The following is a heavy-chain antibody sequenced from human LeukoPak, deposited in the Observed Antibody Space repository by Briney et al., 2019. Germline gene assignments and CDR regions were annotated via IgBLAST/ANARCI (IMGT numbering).Heavy chain of an antibody. Sequence: PSETLSLTCTVSGGSISSSSYYWGWIRQPPGKGLEWIGSLYYSGSTYYNPSLKSRVTISVDTSKNQFSLKLSSVTAADTAVYYCASIAARPTYYYYYMDVWGKGTTVTVSS. CDR1: GGSISSSSYY. CDR2: LYYSGST. V-gene: IGHV4-39*01. D-gene: IGHD6-6*01. J-gene: IGHJ6*03. CDR3: ASIAARPTYYYYYMDV.